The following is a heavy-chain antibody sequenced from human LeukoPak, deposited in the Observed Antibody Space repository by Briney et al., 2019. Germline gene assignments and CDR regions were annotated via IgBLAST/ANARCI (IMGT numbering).Heavy chain of an antibody. J-gene: IGHJ4*02. Sequence: GGSLRLSCAASGFTFSSYDISWVRQAPGKGLEWVSTISDSGGTTYSADSVKGRFTISRDNSKNTLYLQMNSLRAEDTAVYYCAKGLVVIRFGHFDSWGQGTLVTVSS. CDR2: ISDSGGTT. D-gene: IGHD3-22*01. CDR3: AKGLVVIRFGHFDS. CDR1: GFTFSSYD. V-gene: IGHV3-23*01.